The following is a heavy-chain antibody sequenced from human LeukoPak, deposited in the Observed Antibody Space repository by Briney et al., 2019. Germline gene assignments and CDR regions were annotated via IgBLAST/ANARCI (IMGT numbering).Heavy chain of an antibody. Sequence: GSSVKVSCKASGGTFSSYAISWVRQAPGQGLEWMGGIIPIFGTANYAQKFQGRVTITADEPTSTAYMELSSLRSEDTAVYYCASDTASRSSWYDYWGQGTLVTVSS. CDR2: IIPIFGTA. CDR3: ASDTASRSSWYDY. V-gene: IGHV1-69*01. J-gene: IGHJ4*02. CDR1: GGTFSSYA. D-gene: IGHD6-13*01.